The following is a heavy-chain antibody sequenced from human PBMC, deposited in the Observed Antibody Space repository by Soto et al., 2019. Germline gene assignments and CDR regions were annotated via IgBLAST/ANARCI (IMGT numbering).Heavy chain of an antibody. D-gene: IGHD3-22*01. V-gene: IGHV1-69*01. CDR1: GGTFSSYA. CDR3: ARYGDDSSGYYDY. J-gene: IGHJ4*02. CDR2: ISPIFGTA. Sequence: QVQLVQSGAEVKKPGSSVKVSCKASGGTFSSYAISWGRQAHGPGLEWMGGISPIFGTANYAQKFQCRVTITADESTSTAYMELCSLRSEDTAVYYCARYGDDSSGYYDYWGQGTLVTVSS.